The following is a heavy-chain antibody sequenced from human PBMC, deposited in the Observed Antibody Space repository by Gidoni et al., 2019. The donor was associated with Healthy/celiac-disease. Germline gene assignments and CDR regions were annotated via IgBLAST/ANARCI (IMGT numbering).Heavy chain of an antibody. V-gene: IGHV3-7*01. J-gene: IGHJ6*03. D-gene: IGHD3-22*01. CDR2: IKQDGSEK. CDR1: GFTFSRYW. Sequence: QPGGSLRLSCAASGFTFSRYWMSWVRQAPGKGLEWVANIKQDGSEKYYVDSVKVRFTISRDNAKNSLYLQMNSLRAEDTAVYYCARGSPYYYDSNYYYMDVWGKGTTVTVSS. CDR3: ARGSPYYYDSNYYYMDV.